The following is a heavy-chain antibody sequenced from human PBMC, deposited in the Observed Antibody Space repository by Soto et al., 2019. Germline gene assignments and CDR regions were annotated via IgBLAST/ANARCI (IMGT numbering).Heavy chain of an antibody. V-gene: IGHV4-59*01. J-gene: IGHJ5*02. CDR2: IYYSGST. D-gene: IGHD2-15*01. CDR3: ARVLRYCSGGSCDRWFDP. Sequence: ASETLSLTCTVSGGSISSYYWSWIRQPPGKGLEWIGYIYYSGSTNYNPSLKSRVTISVDTSKNHFSLKLSSVTAADTAVYYCARVLRYCSGGSCDRWFDPWGQGTLVTVSS. CDR1: GGSISSYY.